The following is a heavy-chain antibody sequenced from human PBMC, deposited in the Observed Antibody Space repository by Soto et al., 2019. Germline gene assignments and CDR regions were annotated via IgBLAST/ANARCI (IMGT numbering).Heavy chain of an antibody. CDR3: ASDMYGDYGHYYGMDV. CDR2: IDIDGSGA. J-gene: IGHJ6*02. V-gene: IGHV3-74*01. D-gene: IGHD3-10*01. CDR1: GFIFRSYW. Sequence: GGPLRLSCAASGFIFRSYWMHWVRQAPGKGLVWLSRIDIDGSGATYADSVKGRFTISRDNAKNTLYLQMNSLRVEGTAVYYCASDMYGDYGHYYGMDVWGQGTTVTVSS.